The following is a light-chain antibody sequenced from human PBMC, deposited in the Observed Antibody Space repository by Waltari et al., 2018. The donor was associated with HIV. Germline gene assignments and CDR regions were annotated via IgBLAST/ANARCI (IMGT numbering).Light chain of an antibody. CDR2: GAP. V-gene: IGKV3-15*01. J-gene: IGKJ3*01. Sequence: EIVMTQSPATLSVSPGERATLSCRASQSVSSNLAWYQQKPGQAPRLLIYGAPTRATGIPARFSGSGSGTEFTLTISSLQSEDFAVYYCQQYNNWLLFTFGPGTKVDIK. CDR1: QSVSSN. CDR3: QQYNNWLLFT.